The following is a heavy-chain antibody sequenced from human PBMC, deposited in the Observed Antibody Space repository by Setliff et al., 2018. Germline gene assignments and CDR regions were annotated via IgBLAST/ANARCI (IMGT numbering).Heavy chain of an antibody. Sequence: ASVKVSCKASGYSFTGYQIYWMRLAPGQGLEWMGWINPNSGVANYARRFEGRVTMTSDTSISTVYMEVNSLRSDDTAVYFCARQPVDTVMVTFDYWGQGTLVTVSS. CDR1: GYSFTGYQ. CDR2: INPNSGVA. V-gene: IGHV1-2*02. D-gene: IGHD5-18*01. CDR3: ARQPVDTVMVTFDY. J-gene: IGHJ4*02.